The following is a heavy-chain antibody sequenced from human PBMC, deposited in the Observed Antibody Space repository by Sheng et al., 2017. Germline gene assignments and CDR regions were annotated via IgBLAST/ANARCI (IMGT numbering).Heavy chain of an antibody. CDR1: GFTFSDFY. CDR3: ARERPTPLAHAFDI. V-gene: IGHV3-11*05. CDR2: ISNSGSST. Sequence: QLQLVESGGGLVKPGGSLRLSCAASGFTFSDFYMNWIRQAPGKGLEWISYISNSGSSTNYADSVKGRFTVSRDNAKNSLFLQVNSLRVEDTAVYYCARERPTPLAHAFDIWGQGTVVTVSA. D-gene: IGHD1-1*01. J-gene: IGHJ3*02.